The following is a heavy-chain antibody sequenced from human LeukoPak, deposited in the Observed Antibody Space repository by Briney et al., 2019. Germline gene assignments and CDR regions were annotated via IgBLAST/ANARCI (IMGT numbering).Heavy chain of an antibody. J-gene: IGHJ3*01. CDR1: GDSIYNYY. Sequence: SETLSLTCSVSGDSIYNYYWRWIRQPPGKRLEWIGYIYYNGSTNYNPSLKSRVTFSVDTSRSQFALRLSSVTAADTAVYYCVGTYCGGDCYAMYAFDFWGQGTVVSVSS. CDR3: VGTYCGGDCYAMYAFDF. D-gene: IGHD2-21*02. V-gene: IGHV4-59*08. CDR2: IYYNGST.